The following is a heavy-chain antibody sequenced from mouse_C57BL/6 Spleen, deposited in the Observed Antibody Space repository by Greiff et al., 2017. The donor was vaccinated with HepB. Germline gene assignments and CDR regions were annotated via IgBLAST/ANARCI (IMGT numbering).Heavy chain of an antibody. D-gene: IGHD1-1*01. CDR3: ARNDYYYGSSYWYFDV. CDR2: IWSGGST. CDR1: GFSLTSYG. J-gene: IGHJ1*03. Sequence: VQLQQSGPGLVQPSQSLSITCTVSGFSLTSYGVHWVRQSPGKGLEWLGVIWSGGSTDYNADFISRLSISKDNSKSQVFFKMNSLQADDTAIYYCARNDYYYGSSYWYFDVWGTGTTVTVSS. V-gene: IGHV2-2*01.